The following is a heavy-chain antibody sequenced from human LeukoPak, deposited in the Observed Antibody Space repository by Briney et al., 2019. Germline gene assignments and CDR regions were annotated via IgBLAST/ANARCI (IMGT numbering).Heavy chain of an antibody. Sequence: SETLSLTCAVYGGSFSGYYWSWIRQPPGKGLEWVGAVNHSGSTNYNPSLKSRVTISVDTSKNQFSLKLSSVTAADTAVYYCARGGGYCSGGSCYDDYWGQGTLVTVSS. CDR2: VNHSGST. J-gene: IGHJ4*02. D-gene: IGHD2-15*01. CDR1: GGSFSGYY. V-gene: IGHV4-34*01. CDR3: ARGGGYCSGGSCYDDY.